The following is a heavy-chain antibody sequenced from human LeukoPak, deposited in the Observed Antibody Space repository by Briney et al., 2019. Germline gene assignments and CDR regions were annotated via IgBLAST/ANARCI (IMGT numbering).Heavy chain of an antibody. V-gene: IGHV3-23*01. J-gene: IGHJ4*02. D-gene: IGHD4-17*01. CDR1: GFTFSSYA. CDR3: AKTLFSSYGDYLLGD. Sequence: GGSLRLSCTASGFTFSSYAMSWVRQAPGKGLEWVSAISGSGGSTYYADSVKGRFTISRDNSKNTLYLQMNSLRAEDTAVYYCAKTLFSSYGDYLLGDWGQGTLVTVSS. CDR2: ISGSGGST.